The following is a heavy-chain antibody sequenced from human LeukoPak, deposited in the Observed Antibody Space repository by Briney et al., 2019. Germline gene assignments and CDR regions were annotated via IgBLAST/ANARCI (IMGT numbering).Heavy chain of an antibody. CDR1: GYTFIVYY. CDR2: INPGNGDT. CDR3: TLYNH. Sequence: ASVKVSCKASGYTFIVYYIHWVRQAPGQGLEWVGCINPGNGDTRYGPEFQGRVTISSDTSASTAYMELRILRSEDMAVYYCTLYNHWGQGTLVTVSS. J-gene: IGHJ5*02. V-gene: IGHV1-3*03. D-gene: IGHD2-2*02.